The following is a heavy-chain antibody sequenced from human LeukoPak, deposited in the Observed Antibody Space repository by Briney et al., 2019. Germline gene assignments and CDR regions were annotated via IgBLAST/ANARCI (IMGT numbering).Heavy chain of an antibody. CDR2: ISSSSSYI. CDR1: GFTFSSYS. CDR3: ARGGEWELRVDRDAFDI. J-gene: IGHJ3*02. D-gene: IGHD1-26*01. Sequence: GGSLRLSCAASGFTFSSYSMNWVRQAPGKGLEWVSSISSSSSYIYYADSVKGRFTISRDNAKNSLYLQMNSLRAEDTAVYYCARGGEWELRVDRDAFDIWGQGTMVTVSS. V-gene: IGHV3-21*01.